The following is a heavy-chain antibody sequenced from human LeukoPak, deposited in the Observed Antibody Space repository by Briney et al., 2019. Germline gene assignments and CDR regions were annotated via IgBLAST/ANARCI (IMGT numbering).Heavy chain of an antibody. J-gene: IGHJ4*02. V-gene: IGHV4-59*01. D-gene: IGHD2-21*02. CDR1: DDSITMYY. CDR3: ARGGFAHWVTAVGFDY. Sequence: SETLSLTCTVSDDSITMYYWTWIRQPPGKGLEWIGYIYYSGNIDYNPSLKSRVTISLDTSKNQFSLKLSSVTAADTAVYYCARGGFAHWVTAVGFDYWGQGNLVTVSS. CDR2: IYYSGNI.